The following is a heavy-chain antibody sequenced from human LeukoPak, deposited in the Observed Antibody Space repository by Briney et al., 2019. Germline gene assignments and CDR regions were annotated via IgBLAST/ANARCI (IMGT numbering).Heavy chain of an antibody. CDR2: FKSKVAGGTT. CDR1: GFTFSVTR. D-gene: IGHD1-26*01. CDR3: TRGAPQADVFDI. J-gene: IGHJ3*02. Sequence: GGSLRLSCAASGFTFSVTRMSWVRQAPGRGLEWVGRFKSKVAGGTTDYAAPVAGRFTISRDDSKNMLYLQMNSLQTEDTGVYYCTRGAPQADVFDIWGQGTMVTVSS. V-gene: IGHV3-15*01.